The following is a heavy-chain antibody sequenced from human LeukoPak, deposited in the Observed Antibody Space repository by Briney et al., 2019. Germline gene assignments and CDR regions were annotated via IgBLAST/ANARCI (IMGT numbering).Heavy chain of an antibody. Sequence: GGSLRLSCAASGFTFSSYSMNWVRQAPGKGLEWVSSVSSSSRYIYYADSVKGRFTISRDNAKNSLYLQMNSLRAEDTAVYYCARRSVAGSLLGDIDYWGQGTLVTVSS. D-gene: IGHD6-19*01. CDR2: VSSSSRYI. V-gene: IGHV3-21*01. CDR1: GFTFSSYS. J-gene: IGHJ4*02. CDR3: ARRSVAGSLLGDIDY.